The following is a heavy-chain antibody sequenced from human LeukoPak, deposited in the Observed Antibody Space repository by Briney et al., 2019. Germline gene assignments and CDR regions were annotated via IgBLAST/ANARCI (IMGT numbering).Heavy chain of an antibody. V-gene: IGHV1-18*01. J-gene: IGHJ4*02. D-gene: IGHD1-26*01. CDR3: ARPSMTSYYLDY. CDR1: GYTCTSYG. CDR2: ISAYNGNT. Sequence: ASVKVSCKASGYTCTSYGISWGRHAPGQGLEWRGWISAYNGNTNYAQKPQSRVTTTTDTSTSTAYVELRSLRSDDTAVYYCARPSMTSYYLDYWGRGTLVTVSS.